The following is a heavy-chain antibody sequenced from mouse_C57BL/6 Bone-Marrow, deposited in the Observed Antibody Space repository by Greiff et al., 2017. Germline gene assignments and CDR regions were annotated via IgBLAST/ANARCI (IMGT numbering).Heavy chain of an antibody. Sequence: QVQLKQSGAELVKPGASVKLSCKASGYTFTEYTIHCVKQRSGQGLEWIGWFYPGSGSIKYNEKFKDKATLTADKSSSTVYMELSRLTSEDSAVYFCARPLTTGYAMDYWGQGTSVTVSS. CDR1: GYTFTEYT. D-gene: IGHD2-12*01. CDR3: ARPLTTGYAMDY. V-gene: IGHV1-62-2*01. J-gene: IGHJ4*01. CDR2: FYPGSGSI.